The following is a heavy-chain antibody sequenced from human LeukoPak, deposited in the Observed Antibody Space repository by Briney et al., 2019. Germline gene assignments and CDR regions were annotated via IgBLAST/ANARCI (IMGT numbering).Heavy chain of an antibody. CDR1: EFTLNNYG. V-gene: IGHV3-48*02. CDR2: MSDSGSTI. Sequence: GGSLRLSCVASEFTLNNYGVNWVRQAPGKGLEWVSYMSDSGSTIYYADSVKGRFTISRDNAKNSLSLQMNSLSHEDTAVYFCARLHRGTDVWGQGTTVIVSS. CDR3: ARLHRGTDV. J-gene: IGHJ6*02.